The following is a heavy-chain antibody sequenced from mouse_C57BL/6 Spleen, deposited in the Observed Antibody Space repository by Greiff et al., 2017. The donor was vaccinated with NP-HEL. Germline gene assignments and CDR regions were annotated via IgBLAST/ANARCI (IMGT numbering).Heavy chain of an antibody. CDR1: GYSFTGYF. D-gene: IGHD1-1*01. CDR2: INPYNGDT. V-gene: IGHV1-20*01. CDR3: ARGSTVVFDY. Sequence: EVQLQESGPELVKPGDSVKISCKASGYSFTGYFMNWVMQSHGKSLEWIGRINPYNGDTFYNQKFKGKATMTVDKSSSTAHMELRSLTSEDSAVYYCARGSTVVFDYWGQGTTLTVSS. J-gene: IGHJ2*01.